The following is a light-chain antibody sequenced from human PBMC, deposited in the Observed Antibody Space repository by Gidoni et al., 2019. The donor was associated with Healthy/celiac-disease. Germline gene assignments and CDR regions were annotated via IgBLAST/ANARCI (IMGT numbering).Light chain of an antibody. CDR1: QIVSSY. J-gene: IGKJ2*04. Sequence: IVLTQSPATLYLSPGERATLSCRASQIVSSYLAWYQQKPGQAPRLLIYDASNRATGIPARFSGSGSGTDFTLTISSLEPEDFAVYYCQQRSNWPPRGSFGQGTKLEIK. V-gene: IGKV3-11*01. CDR2: DAS. CDR3: QQRSNWPPRGS.